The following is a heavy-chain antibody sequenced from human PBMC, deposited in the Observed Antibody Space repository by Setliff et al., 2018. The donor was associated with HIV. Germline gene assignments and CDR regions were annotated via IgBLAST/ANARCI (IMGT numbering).Heavy chain of an antibody. CDR3: ARSYYNFANGYYYYYYMDV. Sequence: KPSETLSLTCTVSGGSISSYYWSWIRQPPGKGLEWIGYIYYSGSTNYNPSLKSRVTISVDTSKNQFSLKLSSVTAADTAVYYCARSYYNFANGYYYYYYMDVWGKGTTVTV. CDR2: IYYSGST. D-gene: IGHD3-3*01. CDR1: GGSISSYY. V-gene: IGHV4-59*01. J-gene: IGHJ6*03.